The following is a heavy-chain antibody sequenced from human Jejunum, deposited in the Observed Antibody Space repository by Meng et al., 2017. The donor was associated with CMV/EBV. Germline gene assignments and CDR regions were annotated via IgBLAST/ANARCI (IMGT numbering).Heavy chain of an antibody. V-gene: IGHV4-59*08. Sequence: WIRQPPGKGPEWIGYIYYSGSTTYNPSLTSRVTISLDRSKNQFSLKLSSVTAADTAVYYCARHVSPYYDFWSGYYRTQLRYFDYWGQGTLVTVSS. CDR2: IYYSGST. J-gene: IGHJ4*02. D-gene: IGHD3-3*01. CDR3: ARHVSPYYDFWSGYYRTQLRYFDY.